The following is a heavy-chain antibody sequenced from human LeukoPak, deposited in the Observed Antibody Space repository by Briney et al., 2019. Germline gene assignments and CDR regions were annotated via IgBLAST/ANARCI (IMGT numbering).Heavy chain of an antibody. CDR1: GYTFTGYY. Sequence: ASVKVSCKASGYTFTGYYMRWVRQAPGQGLEWMGWINPNTGGTNYAQKFQDRVTMTRDTSISTDYMELSRLRYDDTAVYYCARSPDILTGENFDYWGQGTLVTVSS. CDR3: ARSPDILTGENFDY. D-gene: IGHD3-9*01. V-gene: IGHV1-2*02. J-gene: IGHJ4*02. CDR2: INPNTGGT.